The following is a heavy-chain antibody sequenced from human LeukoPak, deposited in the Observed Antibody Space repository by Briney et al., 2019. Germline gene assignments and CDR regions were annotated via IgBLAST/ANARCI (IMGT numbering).Heavy chain of an antibody. CDR3: AKDLIRGYSYGPRVDFDY. Sequence: GGSLRLSCVASGFTFGSYTMTWVRQAPGKGLEWVSAISGSGGSTYYADSVKGRFAISRDNPKNTLYLQLISLRAEDTAVYYCAKDLIRGYSYGPRVDFDYWGQGTLVTVSS. D-gene: IGHD5-18*01. CDR1: GFTFGSYT. CDR2: ISGSGGST. J-gene: IGHJ4*02. V-gene: IGHV3-23*01.